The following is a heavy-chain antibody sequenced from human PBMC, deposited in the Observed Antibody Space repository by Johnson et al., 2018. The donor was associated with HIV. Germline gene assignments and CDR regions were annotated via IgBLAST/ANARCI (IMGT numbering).Heavy chain of an antibody. J-gene: IGHJ3*02. CDR3: AKDTFSGSYFRAFDAFDI. V-gene: IGHV3-30*18. CDR1: GFSFSSYG. D-gene: IGHD3-10*01. CDR2: ISHDGSNT. Sequence: QVQLVESGGGVVQPGRSLRVSCAASGFSFSSYGMHWVRQAPGKGLAWVAVISHDGSNTSYVDSVKGRFPISSDTSKNSLYLQMNSLRTEDTALYYCAKDTFSGSYFRAFDAFDIWGQGTMVTVSS.